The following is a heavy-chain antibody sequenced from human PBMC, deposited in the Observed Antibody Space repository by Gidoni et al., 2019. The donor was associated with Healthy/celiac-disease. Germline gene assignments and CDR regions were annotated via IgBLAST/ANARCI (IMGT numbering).Heavy chain of an antibody. D-gene: IGHD6-19*01. CDR3: ARERQFSMDV. J-gene: IGHJ6*03. CDR2: ISYDGSNK. Sequence: SYAMHWVRQAPGKGLEWVAVISYDGSNKYYADSVKGRFTISRDNSKNTLYLQMNSLRAEDPAVYYCARERQFSMDVWGKGTTVTVSS. CDR1: SYA. V-gene: IGHV3-30-3*01.